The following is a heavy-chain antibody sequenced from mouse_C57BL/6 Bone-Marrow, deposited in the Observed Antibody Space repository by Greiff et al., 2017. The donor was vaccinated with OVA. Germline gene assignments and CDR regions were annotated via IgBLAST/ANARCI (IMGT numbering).Heavy chain of an antibody. V-gene: IGHV1-54*01. D-gene: IGHD2-12*01. CDR2: INPGSGGT. CDR3: ASTYHRGYYAMDY. CDR1: GYAFTNYL. Sequence: VQLQQSGAELVRPGTSVKVSCKASGYAFTNYLIEWVKQRPGQGLEWIGVINPGSGGTNYNEKFKGKATLTADKSSSTAYMQLSSLTSEDSAVYCCASTYHRGYYAMDYWGQGTSVTVSS. J-gene: IGHJ4*01.